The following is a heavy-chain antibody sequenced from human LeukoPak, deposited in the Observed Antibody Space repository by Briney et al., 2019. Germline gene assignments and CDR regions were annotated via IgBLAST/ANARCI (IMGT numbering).Heavy chain of an antibody. J-gene: IGHJ5*02. CDR1: GYSFADYY. CDR2: IKPNSGDT. Sequence: ASVKVSCKASGYSFADYYIHWVRQAPGQGLEWMGWIKPNSGDTRSAQKFQGRVTMTRDTSISTAYMELSSLRYDDTAVYYCATNILVRDIINWFDPWGQGTLVTASS. D-gene: IGHD3-10*01. V-gene: IGHV1-2*02. CDR3: ATNILVRDIINWFDP.